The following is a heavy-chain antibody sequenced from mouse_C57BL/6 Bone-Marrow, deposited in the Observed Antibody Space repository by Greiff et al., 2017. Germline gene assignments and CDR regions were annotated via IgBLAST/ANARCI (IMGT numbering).Heavy chain of an antibody. CDR3: ARGHYYGSKFAY. V-gene: IGHV1-81*01. Sequence: VQLQQSGAELARPGASVKLSCKASGYTFTSYGISWVKQRTGQGLEWIGEIYPRSGNTYYNEKFKGKATLNADKSSSTAYMEIRSLTSEDAAVDFCARGHYYGSKFAYWGQGTLVTVSA. J-gene: IGHJ3*01. D-gene: IGHD1-1*01. CDR2: IYPRSGNT. CDR1: GYTFTSYG.